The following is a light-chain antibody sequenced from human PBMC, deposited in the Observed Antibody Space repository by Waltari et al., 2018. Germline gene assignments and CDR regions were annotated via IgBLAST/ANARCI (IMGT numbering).Light chain of an antibody. J-gene: IGKJ2*01. CDR3: QQYNSYLYT. Sequence: DIQMTQSPSTLSASVGDRVTITCRASQSISSWLAWYQQKPGKGPKLLIYKASILESGVPSRFSGSGSGTEFTLTISSLQPDDFATYYCQQYNSYLYTFGQGTKLEIK. CDR1: QSISSW. CDR2: KAS. V-gene: IGKV1-5*03.